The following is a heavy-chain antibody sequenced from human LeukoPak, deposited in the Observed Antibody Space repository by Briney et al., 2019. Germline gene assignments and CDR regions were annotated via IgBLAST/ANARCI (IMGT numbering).Heavy chain of an antibody. CDR1: GFTFSSYA. J-gene: IGHJ4*02. V-gene: IGHV3-23*01. CDR2: ISGSGGST. D-gene: IGHD3-10*01. CDR3: AKAPLLWFGELNY. Sequence: GGSLRLSCAASGFTFSSYAMSWVRQAPGKGLEWVSAISGSGGSTYYADSVKGRFTISRDNSKNTLYLQMNGLRAEDTAVYYCAKAPLLWFGELNYWGQGTLVTVSS.